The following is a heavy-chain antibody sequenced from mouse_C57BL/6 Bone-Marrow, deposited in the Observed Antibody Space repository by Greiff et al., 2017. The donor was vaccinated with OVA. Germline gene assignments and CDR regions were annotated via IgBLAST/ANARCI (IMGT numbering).Heavy chain of an antibody. CDR3: ARSLYDGYPLWYFDV. CDR2: IFPGSGST. Sequence: VQLQQSGPELVKPGASVKISCKASGYTFTDYYINWVKQRPGQGLEWIGWIFPGSGSTYYNEKFKGKATLPVDKSSSTAYMLLSSLTSEDSAVYLSARSLYDGYPLWYFDVWGTGTTVTVSS. V-gene: IGHV1-75*01. D-gene: IGHD2-3*01. J-gene: IGHJ1*03. CDR1: GYTFTDYY.